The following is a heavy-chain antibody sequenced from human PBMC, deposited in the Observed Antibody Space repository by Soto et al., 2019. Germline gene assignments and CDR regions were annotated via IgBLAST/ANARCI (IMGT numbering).Heavy chain of an antibody. J-gene: IGHJ4*02. CDR2: INHSGST. D-gene: IGHD6-19*01. V-gene: IGHV4-34*01. Sequence: SETLSLTCAVYGGSFSGYYWSWIRQPPGKGLEWIGEINHSGSTNYNPSLKSRVTISVDTSKNQFSLKLSSVTAADTAVYYCARGPNIAVARRLRFDYWGQGTLVTVSS. CDR1: GGSFSGYY. CDR3: ARGPNIAVARRLRFDY.